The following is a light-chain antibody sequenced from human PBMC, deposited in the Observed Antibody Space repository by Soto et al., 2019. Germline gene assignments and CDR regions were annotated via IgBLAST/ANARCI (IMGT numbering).Light chain of an antibody. CDR1: TGTVTSGHY. J-gene: IGLJ1*01. CDR3: LLLYSGNRRV. Sequence: QAVVTQEPSLTVSPGETVTLTCGSSTGTVTSGHYPYWFQQRPGQAPTTLIYDTNNKYSWTPDRFSGSLLGGKAALTLSGAQPEDEGDYYCLLLYSGNRRVSGTGTKLTVL. CDR2: DTN. V-gene: IGLV7-46*01.